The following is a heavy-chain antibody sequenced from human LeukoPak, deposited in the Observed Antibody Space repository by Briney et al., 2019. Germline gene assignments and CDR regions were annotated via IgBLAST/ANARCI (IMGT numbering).Heavy chain of an antibody. CDR1: GFTFSSYA. V-gene: IGHV3-23*01. Sequence: PGGSLRLSCAASGFTFSSYAMSWVRQAPGEGLEWVSAISGSGGSTYYADSVKGRFTISRDNSKNTLYLQMNSLRAEDTAVYYCAKGIQLWLGPDYWGRGTLVTVSS. D-gene: IGHD5-18*01. J-gene: IGHJ4*02. CDR2: ISGSGGST. CDR3: AKGIQLWLGPDY.